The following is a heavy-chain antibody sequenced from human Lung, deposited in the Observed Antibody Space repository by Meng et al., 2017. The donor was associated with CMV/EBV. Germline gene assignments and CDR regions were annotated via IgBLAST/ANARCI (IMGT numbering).Heavy chain of an antibody. CDR2: INAGNGNT. J-gene: IGHJ4*02. CDR1: GYTFTSYT. CDR3: AKTPRADWSVDY. D-gene: IGHD3-9*01. V-gene: IGHV1-3*01. Sequence: QVQLVQSGAEVKKPGASVKVSCKASGYTFTSYTMYWVRQAPGQRLEWMGWINAGNGNTKYSQKFQGRVIITRDTSARTAYMEVSSLRSEDTAVYYCAKTPRADWSVDYWGQGTLVTVSS.